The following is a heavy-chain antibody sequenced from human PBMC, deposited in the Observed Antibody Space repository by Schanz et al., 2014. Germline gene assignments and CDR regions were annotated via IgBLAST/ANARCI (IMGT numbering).Heavy chain of an antibody. CDR1: GFTFSTTG. CDR3: AKEWSPSF. V-gene: IGHV3-30*02. Sequence: QVRLVESGGGVVQPGGSLRLSCAASGFTFSTTGMHWVRQAPGKGLVWVTYIRYDGINKYYADSVKGRFTVSRDNAKSTLFLQMDSVRPEDTAIYYCAKEWSPSFWGQGTLVTVSS. J-gene: IGHJ4*02. CDR2: IRYDGINK. D-gene: IGHD1-26*01.